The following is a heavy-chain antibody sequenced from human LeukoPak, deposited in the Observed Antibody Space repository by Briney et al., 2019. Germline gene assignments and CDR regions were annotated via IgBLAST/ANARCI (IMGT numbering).Heavy chain of an antibody. CDR1: GYSVTNCY. D-gene: IGHD3-10*01. CDR2: IYPGDSDT. Sequence: GESLKISCKASGYSVTNCYIVWVRKMPGKGLEWMGIIYPGDSDTRYSPSFQGQVTISADKSISTAYLQWSSLKASDTAMYYCARPDSITMVRGVQNWGQGTLVTVSS. J-gene: IGHJ4*02. CDR3: ARPDSITMVRGVQN. V-gene: IGHV5-51*01.